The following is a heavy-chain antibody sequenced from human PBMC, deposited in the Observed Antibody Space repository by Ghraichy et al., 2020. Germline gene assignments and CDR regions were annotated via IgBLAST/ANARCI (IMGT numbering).Heavy chain of an antibody. CDR2: INSDGSST. J-gene: IGHJ3*02. CDR3: ARVDTATTYDGFDI. V-gene: IGHV3-74*01. CDR1: GFTFRSYW. D-gene: IGHD5-18*01. Sequence: GSLRLSCAASGFTFRSYWMHWVRQAPGKGLVWVSRINSDGSSTSYADSVKGRFTISRDNAKNTLYLQMNSLRAEDTAVYYCARVDTATTYDGFDIWGQGTMVTVSS.